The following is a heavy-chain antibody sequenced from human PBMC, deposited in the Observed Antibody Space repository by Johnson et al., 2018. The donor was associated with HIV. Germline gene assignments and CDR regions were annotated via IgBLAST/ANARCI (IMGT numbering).Heavy chain of an antibody. CDR2: INPRPASA. V-gene: IGHV3-20*04. D-gene: IGHD1-20*01. Sequence: VQLVESGGGEVRPGGSLRLSCVASGFSFDDYNMNWVRQAPGKGLEWVCGINPRPASAACADSVKGRFTISRDNAKTSLYLQMNSLRAEDTALYYCARDRTITGNDPFDIWGQGTMVRVSS. CDR3: ARDRTITGNDPFDI. CDR1: GFSFDDYN. J-gene: IGHJ3*02.